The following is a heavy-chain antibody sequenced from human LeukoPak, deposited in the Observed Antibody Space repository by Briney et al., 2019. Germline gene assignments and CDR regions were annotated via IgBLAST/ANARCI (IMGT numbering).Heavy chain of an antibody. D-gene: IGHD5-12*01. Sequence: GASVKVSCKVSGYTLTELSMHWVRQAPGKGLEWMGWINPNSGGTNYAQKFQGRVTMTRDTSISTAYMELSRLRSDDTAVYYCAREGSGYDYLFDYWGQGTLVTVSS. V-gene: IGHV1-2*02. CDR2: INPNSGGT. CDR1: GYTLTELS. CDR3: AREGSGYDYLFDY. J-gene: IGHJ4*02.